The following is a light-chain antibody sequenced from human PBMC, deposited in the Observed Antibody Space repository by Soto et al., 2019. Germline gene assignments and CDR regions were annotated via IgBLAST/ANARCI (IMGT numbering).Light chain of an antibody. J-gene: IGLJ3*02. V-gene: IGLV2-14*01. CDR2: DVS. Sequence: QSALTQPASVSGSPGQSITISCTGTSSDVGGYKYVSWYQQQPGKAPKLMIYDVSYRPSGVSNRFSGSKSGNTASLTISGIQAEDEADYYCSSYTSTMTLVFGGGTKLTVL. CDR1: SSDVGGYKY. CDR3: SSYTSTMTLV.